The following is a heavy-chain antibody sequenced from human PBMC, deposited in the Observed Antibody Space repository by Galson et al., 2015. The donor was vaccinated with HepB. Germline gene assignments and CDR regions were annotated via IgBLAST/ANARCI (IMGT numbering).Heavy chain of an antibody. D-gene: IGHD4-11*01. CDR3: ARDTRPMTTVTTGWFDP. V-gene: IGHV1-69*13. CDR1: GGTFSSYA. Sequence: SVKVSCKASGGTFSSYAISWVRQAPGQGLEWMGGIIPIFGTANYAQKFQGRVTITADESTSTAYMELSSLRSEDTAVYYCARDTRPMTTVTTGWFDPWGQGTLVTVSS. CDR2: IIPIFGTA. J-gene: IGHJ5*02.